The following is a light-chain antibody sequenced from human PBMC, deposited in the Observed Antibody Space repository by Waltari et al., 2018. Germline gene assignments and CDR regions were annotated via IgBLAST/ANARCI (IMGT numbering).Light chain of an antibody. V-gene: IGKV3-20*01. CDR3: QQYDGIVLT. J-gene: IGKJ4*01. CDR1: QSVTSIS. Sequence: EIVLTQSPGTLSLSPGERATLSCRASQSVTSISLSWYQQKPGQAPRLLIYGASNRATGIPDRFSGSGSGTDFTLTISRPEPEDFAVYYCQQYDGIVLTFGGGTKVEI. CDR2: GAS.